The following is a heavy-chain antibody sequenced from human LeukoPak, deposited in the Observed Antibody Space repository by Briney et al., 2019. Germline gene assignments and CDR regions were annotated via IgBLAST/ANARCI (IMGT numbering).Heavy chain of an antibody. CDR1: GFTFSSYG. D-gene: IGHD3-10*01. CDR3: AKGMVRGVILKGFDY. J-gene: IGHJ4*02. CDR2: IRAGGDNT. Sequence: GGSLRPSCAASGFTFSSYGMSWVRQAPGKGLEWVSGIRAGGDNTYYADSVKGRFTISRDNSKNTLYLQMNSLRAEDPAVYYCAKGMVRGVILKGFDYWGQGTLVTVSS. V-gene: IGHV3-23*01.